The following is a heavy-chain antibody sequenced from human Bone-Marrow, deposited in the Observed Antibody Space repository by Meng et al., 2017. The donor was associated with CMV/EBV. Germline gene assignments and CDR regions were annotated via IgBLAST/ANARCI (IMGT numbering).Heavy chain of an antibody. D-gene: IGHD2-2*02. Sequence: ASVKVSCKASGYTFTSYYMHWVRQAPGQGLEWMGIINPSGGSTSYAQKFQGRVTMTRDTSISTAYMELSRLRSDDTAVYYCANLGYCSSTSCYRSMDVWGQGTTVTVSS. CDR1: GYTFTSYY. J-gene: IGHJ6*02. CDR2: INPSGGST. CDR3: ANLGYCSSTSCYRSMDV. V-gene: IGHV1-46*01.